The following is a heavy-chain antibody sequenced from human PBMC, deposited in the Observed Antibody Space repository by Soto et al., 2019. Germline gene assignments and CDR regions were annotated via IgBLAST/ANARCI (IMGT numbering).Heavy chain of an antibody. CDR3: ASICIAVRGRFFDC. V-gene: IGHV4-39*01. Sequence: SETLSLTCTVSGGSISSSSYYWGWIRQPPGKGLEWLGSIYYSGSTYYNPSLKSRVTMSVDTSKNLFSLNLSSVTAADTAVYYCASICIAVRGRFFDCWGQGTMVTVSS. CDR1: GGSISSSSYY. CDR2: IYYSGST. J-gene: IGHJ4*02. D-gene: IGHD6-6*01.